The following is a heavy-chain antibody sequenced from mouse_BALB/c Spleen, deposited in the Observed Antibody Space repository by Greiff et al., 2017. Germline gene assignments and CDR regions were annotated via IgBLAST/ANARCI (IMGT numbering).Heavy chain of an antibody. V-gene: IGHV10-1*02. Sequence: DVMLVESGGGLVQPKGSLKLSCAASGFTFNTYAMNWVRQAPGKGLEWVARIRSKSNNYATYYADSVKDRFTISRDDSQSMLYLQMNNLKTEDTAMYYCVSHIYDGYYAWFAYWGQGTLVTVSA. CDR2: IRSKSNNYAT. CDR1: GFTFNTYA. CDR3: VSHIYDGYYAWFAY. J-gene: IGHJ3*01. D-gene: IGHD2-3*01.